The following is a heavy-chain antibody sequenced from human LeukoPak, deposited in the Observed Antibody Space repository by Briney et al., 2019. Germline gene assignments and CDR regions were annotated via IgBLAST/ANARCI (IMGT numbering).Heavy chain of an antibody. CDR3: ARQEAGNWYFDL. V-gene: IGHV4-59*04. CDR2: IYYSGNT. J-gene: IGHJ2*01. D-gene: IGHD6-19*01. Sequence: GSLRLSCAASGFTFSSYIMNWVRQPPGKGLEWIGNIYYSGNTYYNPSLKSRVTFSVDTSKNQFSLKLSSVTAADTAVYYCARQEAGNWYFDLWGRGTLVTVSS. CDR1: GFTFSSYI.